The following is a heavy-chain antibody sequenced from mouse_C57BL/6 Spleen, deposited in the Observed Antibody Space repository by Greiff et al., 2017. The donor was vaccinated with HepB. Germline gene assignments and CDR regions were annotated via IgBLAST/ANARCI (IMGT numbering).Heavy chain of an antibody. D-gene: IGHD1-2*01. CDR2: SRNKANDYTT. Sequence: EVKLQESGGGLVQSGRSLRLSCATSGFTFSDFYMEWVRQAPGKGLEWIAASRNKANDYTTEYSASVKGRFIVSRDTSQSILYLQMNALRAEDTAIYYCARDITTAPFAYWGQGTLVTVSA. CDR1: GFTFSDFY. J-gene: IGHJ3*01. V-gene: IGHV7-1*01. CDR3: ARDITTAPFAY.